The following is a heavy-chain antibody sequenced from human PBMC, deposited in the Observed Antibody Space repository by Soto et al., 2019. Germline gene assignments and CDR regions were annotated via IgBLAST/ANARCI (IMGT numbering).Heavy chain of an antibody. V-gene: IGHV4-30-4*08. D-gene: IGHD1-1*01. CDR1: GGSISSGGYY. CDR2: IYYSGST. Sequence: SETLSLTCTVSGGSISSGGYYWSWIRQHPGKGLEWIGYIYYSGSTYYNPSLKSRVTISVDTSKNQFSLKLSSVTAADTAVYYCARDPGWNGLNYFDYWGQGTLVTVSS. J-gene: IGHJ4*02. CDR3: ARDPGWNGLNYFDY.